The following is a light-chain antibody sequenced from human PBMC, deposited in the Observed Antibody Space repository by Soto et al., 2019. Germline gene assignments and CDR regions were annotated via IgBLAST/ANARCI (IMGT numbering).Light chain of an antibody. CDR3: QQYNDWLALS. J-gene: IGKJ4*01. Sequence: EIVMTQSPATLSVSPGERATLSCRASQSINSDLAWYRQKPGQAPRLLIYGASTRAAGIPARFSGSGSVTEFTLTISSLQPEDFAVYYCQQYNDWLALSFGGGTKVEIK. CDR1: QSINSD. V-gene: IGKV3-15*01. CDR2: GAS.